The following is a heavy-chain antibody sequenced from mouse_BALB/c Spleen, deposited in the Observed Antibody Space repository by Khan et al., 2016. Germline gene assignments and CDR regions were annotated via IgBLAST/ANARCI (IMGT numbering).Heavy chain of an antibody. V-gene: IGHV1-84*02. Sequence: QVQLQQPGPELVKPGASVKISCKASGYTFTDHYINWVKQKPGQGLEWIGWIYPGSGNTKYNEKFKGKATLTVDTSSSTAYMQLSSLTSEDTAVYFCARSQLRLRFVYWGQGTLVTVST. J-gene: IGHJ3*01. CDR2: IYPGSGNT. CDR1: GYTFTDHY. D-gene: IGHD1-2*01. CDR3: ARSQLRLRFVY.